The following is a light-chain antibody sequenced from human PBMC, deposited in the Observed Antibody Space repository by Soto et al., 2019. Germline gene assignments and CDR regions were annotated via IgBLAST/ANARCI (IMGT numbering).Light chain of an antibody. Sequence: AIQLTQSPSSLSASVGDRVSITCRASQGISSALAWYQQKPGKAPKLLIHDASTLESGVPSRFSGSGSGTDFTLTIRSLRPEDFATYYCQQFNIYPLTFGGGTKVDIK. CDR2: DAS. CDR3: QQFNIYPLT. V-gene: IGKV1-13*02. J-gene: IGKJ4*01. CDR1: QGISSA.